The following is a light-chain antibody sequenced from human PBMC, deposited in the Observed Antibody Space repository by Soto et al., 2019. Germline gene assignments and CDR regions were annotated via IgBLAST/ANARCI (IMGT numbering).Light chain of an antibody. J-gene: IGKJ1*01. Sequence: EIVLTQSPATLSLPPGETATLSRRASQSIGLAIAWYQHKPGQAPRLLIFDASQRATGIPARFRGSGSGTDFTPSISSLEPEDFAVYYCQQRTDRPPWTFGQGTKVDIK. CDR2: DAS. V-gene: IGKV3-11*01. CDR3: QQRTDRPPWT. CDR1: QSIGLA.